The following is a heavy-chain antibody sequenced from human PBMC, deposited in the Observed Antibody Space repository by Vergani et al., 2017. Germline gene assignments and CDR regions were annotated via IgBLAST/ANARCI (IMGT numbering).Heavy chain of an antibody. CDR1: GGSISSYY. J-gene: IGHJ5*02. Sequence: QLQLQESGPGLVKPSETLSLTCTVSGGSISSYYWSWIRQPPGKGLEWIGYIYYSGSTYYNPSLKSRVTISVDTSKNQFSLKLSSVTAADTAVYYCARDNRGRFDPWGQGTLVTVSS. D-gene: IGHD1-14*01. CDR2: IYYSGST. CDR3: ARDNRGRFDP. V-gene: IGHV4-59*12.